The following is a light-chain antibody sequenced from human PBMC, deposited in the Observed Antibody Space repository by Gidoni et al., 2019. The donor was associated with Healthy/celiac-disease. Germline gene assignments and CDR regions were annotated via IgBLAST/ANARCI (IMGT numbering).Light chain of an antibody. V-gene: IGLV2-14*01. J-gene: IGLJ1*01. CDR1: SSDIGVYNY. CDR2: DVN. Sequence: QSALTQPASVSGSPGQSITISCTGTSSDIGVYNYVSWYQQHPGKAPKFMIFDVNNRPSGVSNRFSGSKSGNTASLTISGLQPEDEADYYCSSYTSSNTLEVFGTGTKVTVL. CDR3: SSYTSSNTLEV.